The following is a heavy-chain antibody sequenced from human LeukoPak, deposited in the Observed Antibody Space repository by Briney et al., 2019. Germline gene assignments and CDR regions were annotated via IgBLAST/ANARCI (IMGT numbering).Heavy chain of an antibody. Sequence: SETLSLTCTVSGGSISSYYWSWIRQPPGKGLERIGYIYYSGSTNYNPSLKSRVTISVDTSKNQFSLKLSSVTAADTAVYYCARDREYGTFDYWGQGTLVTVSS. CDR3: ARDREYGTFDY. V-gene: IGHV4-59*01. D-gene: IGHD3-10*01. J-gene: IGHJ4*02. CDR1: GGSISSYY. CDR2: IYYSGST.